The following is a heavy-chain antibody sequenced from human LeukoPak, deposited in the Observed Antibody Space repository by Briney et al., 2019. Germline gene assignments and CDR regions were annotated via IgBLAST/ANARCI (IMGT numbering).Heavy chain of an antibody. CDR3: ARDYLDWYFDL. CDR2: ISDSGGST. CDR1: GFTFSVYA. J-gene: IGHJ2*01. Sequence: GGSLRLSCATSGFTFSVYAMSWVRQAPGKGLEWVSTISDSGGSTYYADSVKGRFTISRDNSKNTLYLQMNSLRAEDTAVYYCARDYLDWYFDLWGRGTLVTVSS. V-gene: IGHV3-23*01.